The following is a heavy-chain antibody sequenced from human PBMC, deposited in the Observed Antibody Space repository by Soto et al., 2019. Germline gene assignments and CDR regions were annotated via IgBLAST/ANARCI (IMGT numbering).Heavy chain of an antibody. D-gene: IGHD3-16*01. CDR2: IGTSDDTK. CDR1: GFTFSDYY. V-gene: IGHV3-11*01. J-gene: IGHJ5*02. Sequence: QVQLVESGGGLVKPGGSLRLSCAASGFTFSDYYMSWLRRAAGKGLEWVSYIGTSDDTKYYADSVKGRFTISRDNAKSSLYLQMNSLGAEDTAVYCCVRGWGRFDPWGQGTLVTVSS. CDR3: VRGWGRFDP.